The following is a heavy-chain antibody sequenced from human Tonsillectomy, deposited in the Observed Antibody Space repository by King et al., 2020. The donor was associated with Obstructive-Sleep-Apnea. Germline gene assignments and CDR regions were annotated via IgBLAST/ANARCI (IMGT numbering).Heavy chain of an antibody. D-gene: IGHD5-24*01. CDR3: ARDFQGWYGMDV. V-gene: IGHV4-59*01. J-gene: IGHJ6*02. CDR2: IYYSGST. Sequence: MQLQESGPGLVKPSETLSLTCTVSGGSISSYYWSWIRQPPGKGLEWIGYIYYSGSTNYNPSLKSRVTISVDTSKNQFSLKLSSVTAADTAVYYCARDFQGWYGMDVWGQGTTVTVSS. CDR1: GGSISSYY.